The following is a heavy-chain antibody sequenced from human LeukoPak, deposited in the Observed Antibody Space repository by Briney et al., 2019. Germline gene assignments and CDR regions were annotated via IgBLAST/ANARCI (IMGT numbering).Heavy chain of an antibody. CDR1: GYSISSGYY. Sequence: SSETLSLTCTVSGYSISSGYYWGWIRQPPGKGLEWIGSIYHSGSTYYNPSLKSRVTISVDTSKNQFSLKLSSVTAADTAVYYCARVDYYDSSGYFVSGPNFDPWGQGTLVTVSS. CDR2: IYHSGST. CDR3: ARVDYYDSSGYFVSGPNFDP. D-gene: IGHD3-22*01. J-gene: IGHJ5*02. V-gene: IGHV4-38-2*02.